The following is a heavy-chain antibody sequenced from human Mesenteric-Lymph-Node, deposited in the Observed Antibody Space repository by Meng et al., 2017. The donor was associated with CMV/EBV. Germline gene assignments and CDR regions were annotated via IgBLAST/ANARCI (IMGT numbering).Heavy chain of an antibody. Sequence: SLTCAVYGGSFSGYYWSWIRQPPGKELEWIGEINHSGSTNYNPSLKSRVTISVDTSKNQFSLKLSSVTAADTAVYYCARGGGSYYEDYWGQGTLVTVS. V-gene: IGHV4-34*01. CDR1: GGSFSGYY. CDR2: INHSGST. J-gene: IGHJ4*02. D-gene: IGHD1-26*01. CDR3: ARGGGSYYEDY.